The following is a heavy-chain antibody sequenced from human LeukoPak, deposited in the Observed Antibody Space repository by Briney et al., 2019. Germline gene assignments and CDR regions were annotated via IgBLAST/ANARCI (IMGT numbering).Heavy chain of an antibody. CDR3: ARSLIRIAAASTGGY. D-gene: IGHD6-13*01. J-gene: IGHJ4*02. CDR1: GYTFTSYG. Sequence: GASVKVSCKASGYTFTSYGISWVRQAPGQGLEWMGWISDYNGNTNYAQKLQGRVTMTTDTSTSTAYMELRSLRSDDTAVYYCARSLIRIAAASTGGYWGQGTLVTVSS. CDR2: ISDYNGNT. V-gene: IGHV1-18*01.